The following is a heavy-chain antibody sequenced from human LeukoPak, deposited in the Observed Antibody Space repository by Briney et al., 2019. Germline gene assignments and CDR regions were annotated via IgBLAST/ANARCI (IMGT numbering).Heavy chain of an antibody. Sequence: SETLSLTCTVSGGSISGYYWSWIRQPPGKGLEWIGYIYTSGNTNYNPSLKSRVTISVDTSKNQLSLKLSSVTAADTAVYYCARTMVVNTWFDPWGQGTLVTVSS. CDR1: GGSISGYY. V-gene: IGHV4-4*09. CDR2: IYTSGNT. D-gene: IGHD4/OR15-4a*01. J-gene: IGHJ5*02. CDR3: ARTMVVNTWFDP.